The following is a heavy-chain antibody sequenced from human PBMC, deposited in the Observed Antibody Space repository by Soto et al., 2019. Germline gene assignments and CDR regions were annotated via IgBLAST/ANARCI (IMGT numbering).Heavy chain of an antibody. CDR2: ISYDGSNK. D-gene: IGHD6-19*01. CDR1: GFTFSSYG. CDR3: AKEPRIAVAGPLDH. J-gene: IGHJ4*02. V-gene: IGHV3-30*18. Sequence: GGSLRLSCAASGFTFSSYGMHWVRQAPGKGLEWVAVISYDGSNKYYADSVKGRFTISRDNSKNTLYLQMNSLRAEDTAVYYCAKEPRIAVAGPLDHWGQGTLVTVSS.